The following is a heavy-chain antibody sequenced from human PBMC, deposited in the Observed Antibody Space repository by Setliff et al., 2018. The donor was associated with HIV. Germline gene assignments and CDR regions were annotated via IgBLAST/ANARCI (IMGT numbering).Heavy chain of an antibody. CDR3: ARGSYYYYNMDV. CDR1: GASISSYY. Sequence: SEILSLTCTVSGASISSYYWSWIRQPPGKGLEWIGEINHDRTTNYNPSLKSRVTMSVSPSKNQFSLKLTSVTAADTAVYYCARGSYYYYNMDVWGKGTTVTVSS. CDR2: INHDRTT. J-gene: IGHJ6*04. V-gene: IGHV4-34*01.